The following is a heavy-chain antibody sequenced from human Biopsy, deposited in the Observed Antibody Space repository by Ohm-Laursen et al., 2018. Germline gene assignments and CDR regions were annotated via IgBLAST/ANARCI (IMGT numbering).Heavy chain of an antibody. CDR3: ARGPYGDNAGAFDV. V-gene: IGHV4-34*01. CDR1: GGSFSGYD. CDR2: FSHTGTT. J-gene: IGHJ3*01. D-gene: IGHD4/OR15-4a*01. Sequence: PSQTLSPTCAVDGGSFSGYDWTWIRQPPGKGLEWVGEFSHTGTTIYNPSLKSRLTISVDKSKNHFSLRLTSVTAADTATYFCARGPYGDNAGAFDVWGQGTVVTVSS.